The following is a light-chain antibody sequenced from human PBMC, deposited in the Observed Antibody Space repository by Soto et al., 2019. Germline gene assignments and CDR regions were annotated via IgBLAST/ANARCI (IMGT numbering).Light chain of an antibody. V-gene: IGKV1-5*03. CDR1: QSISSW. Sequence: DMHMTQSPSTLSASVGDRVTITCRASQSISSWLAWYQQKPGKAPKLLIFKASSLESGIPSRVISSGSCTDFTLTITSLQPYDFATYYCQHYNCYSKTFGQGTKVEVK. J-gene: IGKJ1*01. CDR2: KAS. CDR3: QHYNCYSKT.